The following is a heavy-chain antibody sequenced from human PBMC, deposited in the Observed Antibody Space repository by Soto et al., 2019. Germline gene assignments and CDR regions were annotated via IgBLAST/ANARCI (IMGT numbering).Heavy chain of an antibody. CDR1: GFTFSSYS. CDR3: TIFRATPLPDHT. J-gene: IGHJ5*02. Sequence: EVQLVESGGGLVQPGGSLRLSCAASGFTFSSYSMNWVRQAPGKGLEWVSYISSSSSTIYYADSVKGRSTISRDNDKNSLYLQQHSLSDADTAVYYGTIFRATPLPDHTWGQGTRVTVS. D-gene: IGHD2-15*01. V-gene: IGHV3-48*02. CDR2: ISSSSSTI.